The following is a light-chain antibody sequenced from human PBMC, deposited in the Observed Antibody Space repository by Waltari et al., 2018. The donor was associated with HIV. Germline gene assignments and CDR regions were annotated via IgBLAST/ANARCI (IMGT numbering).Light chain of an antibody. CDR3: LQYNRLPYT. CDR2: DVS. J-gene: IGKJ2*01. V-gene: IGKV1-33*01. Sequence: DIRLTQSPSSLSASVGDRITITCQANQAIQTNLNWFHQRPGDPPKLLIYDVSKLPEGVPSRFSGGQAGSDFTFAITNLQPEDVGTFICLQYNRLPYTFGQGTKLEIK. CDR1: QAIQTN.